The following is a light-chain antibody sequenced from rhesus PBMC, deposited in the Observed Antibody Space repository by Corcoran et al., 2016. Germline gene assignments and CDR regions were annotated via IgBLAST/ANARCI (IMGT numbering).Light chain of an antibody. J-gene: IGKJ4*01. CDR1: ENVKNY. V-gene: IGKV1-74*01. CDR2: KAS. CDR3: QHSYGMPLT. Sequence: DIQMTQSPSSLSASVGDRVTITCRASENVKNYLYWYQQKQGKAPKLLIYKASTLQSGVPSRFSGSGAGTDFTLTISSLQPEDFATYYCQHSYGMPLTFGGGTKVELK.